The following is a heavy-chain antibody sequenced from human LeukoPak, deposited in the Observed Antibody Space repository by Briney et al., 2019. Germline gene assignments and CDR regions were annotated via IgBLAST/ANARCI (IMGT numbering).Heavy chain of an antibody. Sequence: GGSLRLSCVASGFNFSDYYMSWVRQAPGKGLEWVSAISGSGGSTYYADSVKGRFTISRDNSKNTLYLQMNSLRAEDTAVYYCAKPIIVVVPAAYTNAFDIWGQGTMVTVSS. CDR1: GFNFSDYY. CDR2: ISGSGGST. D-gene: IGHD2-2*01. CDR3: AKPIIVVVPAAYTNAFDI. V-gene: IGHV3-23*01. J-gene: IGHJ3*02.